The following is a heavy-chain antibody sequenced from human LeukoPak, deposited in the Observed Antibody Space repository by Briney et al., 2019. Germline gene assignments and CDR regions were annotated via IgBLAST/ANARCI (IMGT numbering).Heavy chain of an antibody. J-gene: IGHJ4*02. Sequence: PSETLSLTCTVSGGSISSSSYYWGWIRQPPGKGLEWIGSIYYSGSTYYNPSLKSRVTISVDTSKNQFSLKLSSVTAADTAVYYCARGLRQVRPYSSGWYYNPPGYWGQGTLVTVSS. CDR1: GGSISSSSYY. CDR3: ARGLRQVRPYSSGWYYNPPGY. D-gene: IGHD6-19*01. V-gene: IGHV4-39*07. CDR2: IYYSGST.